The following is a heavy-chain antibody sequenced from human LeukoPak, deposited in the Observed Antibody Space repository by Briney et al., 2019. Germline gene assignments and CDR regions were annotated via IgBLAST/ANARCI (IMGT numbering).Heavy chain of an antibody. V-gene: IGHV1-2*02. J-gene: IGHJ6*03. CDR1: GYTFTGYY. CDR2: INPNSGGT. Sequence: ASVKVSCKASGYTFTGYYMHWVRQAPGQGLEWMGWINPNSGGTNYAQKFQGRVTMTRDTSISTAYMELSRLRSDDTAVYYCARGRGYSGYDLDYYYYYMDVWGKGTTVTVSS. D-gene: IGHD5-12*01. CDR3: ARGRGYSGYDLDYYYYYMDV.